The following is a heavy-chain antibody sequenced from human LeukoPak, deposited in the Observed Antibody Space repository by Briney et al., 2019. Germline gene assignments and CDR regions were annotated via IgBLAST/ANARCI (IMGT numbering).Heavy chain of an antibody. CDR3: ARDQGRYCSGGSCVPKY. CDR1: GFTFSSYG. J-gene: IGHJ4*02. D-gene: IGHD2-15*01. CDR2: IRYDGSNK. V-gene: IGHV3-30*02. Sequence: PGGSLRLSCAASGFTFSSYGMHWVRQAPGKGLEWVAFIRYDGSNKYYADSVKGRFTVSRDNSKNTLYLQMNSLRAEDTAVYYCARDQGRYCSGGSCVPKYWGQGTLVTVSS.